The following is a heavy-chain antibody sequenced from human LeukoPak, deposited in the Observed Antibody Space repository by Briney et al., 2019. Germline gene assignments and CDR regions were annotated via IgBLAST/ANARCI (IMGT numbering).Heavy chain of an antibody. J-gene: IGHJ4*02. Sequence: SETLSLTCTVSGGSISSYYWSWIRQPPGKGLEWIGYIYYSGSTNYNPSLKSRVTISVDTSKNQFSLKLSSVTAADTAVYYCARGLWFGELLDFRYWGQGTLVTVSS. CDR2: IYYSGST. D-gene: IGHD3-10*01. CDR1: GGSISSYY. CDR3: ARGLWFGELLDFRY. V-gene: IGHV4-59*01.